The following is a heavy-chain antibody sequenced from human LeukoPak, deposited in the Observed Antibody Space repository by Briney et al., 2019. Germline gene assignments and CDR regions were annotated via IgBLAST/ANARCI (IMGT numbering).Heavy chain of an antibody. J-gene: IGHJ1*01. Sequence: PSETLSLTCTVSGGSISSYYWSWIRQPPGKGLEWIGYIYYSGSTNYNPSLKSRVTISVDTSKNQFSLKLSSVTAADTAVYYCARDNDFQHWGQGTLVTVSS. V-gene: IGHV4-59*01. CDR3: ARDNDFQH. CDR2: IYYSGST. CDR1: GGSISSYY.